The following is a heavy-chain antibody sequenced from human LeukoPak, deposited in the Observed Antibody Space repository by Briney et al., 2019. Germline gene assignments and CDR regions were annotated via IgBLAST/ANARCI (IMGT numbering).Heavy chain of an antibody. D-gene: IGHD2-8*02. J-gene: IGHJ4*02. Sequence: PGGSLRLSCAASAFTLSNYWMSRVRQAPGKGLEWVANIKEDGSEIHYVDSVKGRFTISRDNAKNSLYLQMNSLRAEDTAVYYCARHDNTASYCLTYWGQRTLVTVSS. CDR3: ARHDNTASYCLTY. V-gene: IGHV3-7*01. CDR2: IKEDGSEI. CDR1: AFTLSNYW.